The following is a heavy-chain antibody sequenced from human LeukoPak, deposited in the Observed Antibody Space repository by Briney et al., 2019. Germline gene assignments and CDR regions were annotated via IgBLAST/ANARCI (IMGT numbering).Heavy chain of an antibody. CDR3: ARDGAVLRYFDWLPRQYYFDY. Sequence: ASVKVSCKASGYTFTSYAMNWVRQAPGQGLEWMGWINTNTGNPTYAQGFTGRFVFSLDTSVSTAYLQISSLKAEDTAVYYCARDGAVLRYFDWLPRQYYFDYWGQGTLVTVSS. J-gene: IGHJ4*02. CDR2: INTNTGNP. CDR1: GYTFTSYA. D-gene: IGHD3-9*01. V-gene: IGHV7-4-1*02.